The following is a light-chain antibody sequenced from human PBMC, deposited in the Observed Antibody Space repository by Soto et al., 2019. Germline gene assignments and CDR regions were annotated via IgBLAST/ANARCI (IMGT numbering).Light chain of an antibody. V-gene: IGLV3-1*01. CDR2: QDS. Sequence: SYELTQPPSVSVSPGQTASITCSGDKLGDKYACWYQQKPGQSPVLVIYQDSKRPSGIPERFSGSNSGNTATLTISGTQAMDEADYYFQAWDSITRVVFGGGTKVTVL. CDR1: KLGDKY. J-gene: IGLJ2*01. CDR3: QAWDSITRVV.